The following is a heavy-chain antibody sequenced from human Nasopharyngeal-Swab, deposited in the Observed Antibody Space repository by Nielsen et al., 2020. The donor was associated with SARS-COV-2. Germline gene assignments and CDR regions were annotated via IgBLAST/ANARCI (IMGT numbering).Heavy chain of an antibody. CDR3: ARENIVVVPAATYYYGMDV. D-gene: IGHD2-2*01. CDR2: ISAYNGNT. Sequence: ASVKVSCKASGYTFTSYDISWVRQAPGQGLEWMGWISAYNGNTNYAQKLQGRVTMTTDTSTSTAYMELRSLRSDDTAVYYCARENIVVVPAATYYYGMDVWGQGTTVTVSS. J-gene: IGHJ6*02. CDR1: GYTFTSYD. V-gene: IGHV1-18*01.